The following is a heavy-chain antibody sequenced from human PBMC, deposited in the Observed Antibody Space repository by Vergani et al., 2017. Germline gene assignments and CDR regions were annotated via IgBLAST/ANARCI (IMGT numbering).Heavy chain of an antibody. J-gene: IGHJ4*02. CDR2: IKSKTDGGTT. CDR3: TTHIFIAALRDY. CDR1: GFTFSSYS. V-gene: IGHV3-15*01. Sequence: EVQLVESGGGLVKPGGSLRLSCAASGFTFSSYSMNWVRQAPGKGLEWVGRIKSKTDGGTTDYAAPVKGRFTISRDDSKNTLYLQMNSLKTEDTAVYYCTTHIFIAALRDYWGQGTLVTVSS. D-gene: IGHD6-6*01.